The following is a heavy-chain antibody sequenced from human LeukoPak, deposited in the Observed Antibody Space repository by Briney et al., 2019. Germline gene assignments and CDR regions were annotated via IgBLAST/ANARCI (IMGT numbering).Heavy chain of an antibody. D-gene: IGHD6-19*01. CDR2: IYYSGST. Sequence: PSETLSLTCTVSGGSISSYYWSWIRQPPGKGLEWIGYIYYSGSTNYNPSLKSRVTISVDTSKNQFSLKLSSVTAADTAVYYCARDLDSSGWYGGGDAFDIWGQGTMVTVPS. J-gene: IGHJ3*02. CDR1: GGSISSYY. CDR3: ARDLDSSGWYGGGDAFDI. V-gene: IGHV4-59*01.